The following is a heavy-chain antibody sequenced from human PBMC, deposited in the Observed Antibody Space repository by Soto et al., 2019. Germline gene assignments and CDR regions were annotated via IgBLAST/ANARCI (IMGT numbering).Heavy chain of an antibody. Sequence: EVQLVQSGAELKKPGESLIISCETFGYSFSSYWIGWVRQKPGKGLEWMGIIYPGSSSARYSPAFEGRVTISADKSISTTYRRWSSLEASDSATYYCARRYCTNSTNCPVGYGLDVWGQGTTVTVSS. CDR1: GYSFSSYW. D-gene: IGHD2-8*01. CDR3: ARRYCTNSTNCPVGYGLDV. V-gene: IGHV5-51*01. J-gene: IGHJ6*02. CDR2: IYPGSSSA.